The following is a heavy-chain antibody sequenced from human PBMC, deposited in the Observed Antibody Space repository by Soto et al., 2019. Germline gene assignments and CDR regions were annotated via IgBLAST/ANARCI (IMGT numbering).Heavy chain of an antibody. CDR2: MNGNRDNT. CDR1: GYSFTTFD. Sequence: QVQLMQSGAEVKKPGASVKVSCKASGYSFTTFDINWLRLAPGQGLEWMGWMNGNRDNTGCAQKFQGRLTMTKDISQNTAYMELSSLTSEDTAVYYCARRTVAHWFFDLWGRGTLVTVSS. D-gene: IGHD4-4*01. J-gene: IGHJ2*01. V-gene: IGHV1-8*01. CDR3: ARRTVAHWFFDL.